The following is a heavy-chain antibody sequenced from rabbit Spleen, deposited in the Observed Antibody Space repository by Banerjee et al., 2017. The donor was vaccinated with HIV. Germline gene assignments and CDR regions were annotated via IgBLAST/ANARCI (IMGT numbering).Heavy chain of an antibody. CDR1: GFDFSIYG. V-gene: IGHV1S47*01. D-gene: IGHD8-1*01. J-gene: IGHJ4*01. CDR3: ARDGAGGSYFAL. Sequence: QEQLVESGGGLVQPGGSLKLSCRASGFDFSIYGVSWVRQAPGKGLEWIGYIDPVFDSTYYASWVNGRFTISSHNAQNTLYLRLNSLTAADTATYFCARDGAGGSYFALWGPGTLVTVS. CDR2: IDPVFDST.